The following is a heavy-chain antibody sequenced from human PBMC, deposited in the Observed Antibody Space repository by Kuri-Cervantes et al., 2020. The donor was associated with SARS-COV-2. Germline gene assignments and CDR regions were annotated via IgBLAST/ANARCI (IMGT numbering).Heavy chain of an antibody. CDR2: IKSKTDGGTT. V-gene: IGHV3-15*01. CDR3: TTGSEYYGFWSGRGAFDI. Sequence: GGSLRLSCAASGFTFSSYWMSWVRQAPGKGLEWVGRIKSKTDGGTTDYAAPVKGRFTISRDDSKNTLYLQMNSLKTEDTAVYYCTTGSEYYGFWSGRGAFDIWGQGTMVTVSS. D-gene: IGHD3-3*01. J-gene: IGHJ3*02. CDR1: GFTFSSYW.